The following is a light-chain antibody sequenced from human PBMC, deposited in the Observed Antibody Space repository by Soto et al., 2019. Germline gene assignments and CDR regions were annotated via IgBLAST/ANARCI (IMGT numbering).Light chain of an antibody. CDR3: SSYTSSSTAV. Sequence: QSAMTQPTSVSGSPGQSITISCTGTSSDVGGYNSGSWYQQHPGKAPTLMIYDVSNRHSGVSNRFSGSTSGNTASLAISGSQAEDEADEQCSSYTSSSTAVLGGGTQLTA. V-gene: IGLV2-14*01. J-gene: IGLJ7*02. CDR2: DVS. CDR1: SSDVGGYNS.